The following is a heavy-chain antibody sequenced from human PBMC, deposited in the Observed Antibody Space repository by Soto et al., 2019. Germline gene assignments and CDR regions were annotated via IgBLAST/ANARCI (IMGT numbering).Heavy chain of an antibody. J-gene: IGHJ1*01. CDR2: IWYDGRNQ. Sequence: PGGSLRLSCAASGFTFSSYGMHWVRQAPGKGLEWVAVIWYDGRNQYYADSVKGRFTISRDNSKNTLYLQMNSLRAEDTAVYYCATAKDSSSWYPVYFQHWGQGTLVTVSS. D-gene: IGHD6-13*01. CDR1: GFTFSSYG. CDR3: ATAKDSSSWYPVYFQH. V-gene: IGHV3-33*01.